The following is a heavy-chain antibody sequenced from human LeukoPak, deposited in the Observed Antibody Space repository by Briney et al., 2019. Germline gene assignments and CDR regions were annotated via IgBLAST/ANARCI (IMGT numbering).Heavy chain of an antibody. CDR1: GDSISSGGYW. V-gene: IGHV4-31*11. J-gene: IGHJ4*02. CDR2: ISYGGKA. D-gene: IGHD5-12*01. CDR3: ARAPVATPSEFDY. Sequence: SETLSLTCAVAGDSISSGGYWWSWIRQHPGKGPEWIGYISYGGKADYNPSLKSRVAISADTPKNQFSLKLSSTTAADTAVYYCARAPVATPSEFDYWGQGTLVTVSS.